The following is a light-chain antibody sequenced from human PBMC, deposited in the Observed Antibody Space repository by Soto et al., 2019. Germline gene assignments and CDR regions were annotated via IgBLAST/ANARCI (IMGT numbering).Light chain of an antibody. V-gene: IGLV2-14*01. Sequence: QYALTQPASVSGSPGQSITISCTGTSSDVGGYNYVSWYQQHPGKAPKLMIYDVSNRPSGVSYRFSGSKSGNTASLTISGLQAEDEADYYCSSYTSSSTRVFGTGTKLTVL. J-gene: IGLJ1*01. CDR1: SSDVGGYNY. CDR2: DVS. CDR3: SSYTSSSTRV.